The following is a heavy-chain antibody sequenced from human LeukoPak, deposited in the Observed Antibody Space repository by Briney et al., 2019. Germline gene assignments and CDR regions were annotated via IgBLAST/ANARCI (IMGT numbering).Heavy chain of an antibody. CDR1: GYTLTNYG. Sequence: ASVKISCKSSGYTLTNYGISWVRQAPGQGLEWMGWISGYNGDTRYAQDLQGRVTVTSDTSTSTSYMELRGLRSDDTAVYYCARAPNYSGSGSPFWEVWGQGTLVTVSS. V-gene: IGHV1-18*01. CDR2: ISGYNGDT. CDR3: ARAPNYSGSGSPFWEV. J-gene: IGHJ4*02. D-gene: IGHD3-10*01.